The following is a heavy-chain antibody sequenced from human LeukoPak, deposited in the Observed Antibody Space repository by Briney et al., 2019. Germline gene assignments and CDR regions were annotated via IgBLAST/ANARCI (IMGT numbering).Heavy chain of an antibody. CDR3: ARQPHRAGGPLRSFDI. CDR2: IYPGDSDT. D-gene: IGHD1-26*01. J-gene: IGHJ3*02. V-gene: IGHV5-51*01. CDR1: GYTFTTYW. Sequence: GESLKISCKASGYTFTTYWIGWVRQMPGKGLEWMGLIYPGDSDTRYGPSFQGQVTISADRSISTAYLQWNSLKASDTAIYFCARQPHRAGGPLRSFDIWGQGTMVTVSS.